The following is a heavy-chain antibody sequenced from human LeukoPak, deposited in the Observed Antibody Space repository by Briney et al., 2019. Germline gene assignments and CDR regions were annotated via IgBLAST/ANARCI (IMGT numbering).Heavy chain of an antibody. J-gene: IGHJ4*02. Sequence: GGPLRLSCAPSGFPFSSYWMRWVRQAPGKGLEWEANIKRDGSEKYYVDSVKGRFTISRDNAKNSLYLQMNSLRAEDTAVYYCASHSSSWYGTDYWGQGTLVTVSS. CDR1: GFPFSSYW. V-gene: IGHV3-7*01. CDR2: IKRDGSEK. D-gene: IGHD6-13*01. CDR3: ASHSSSWYGTDY.